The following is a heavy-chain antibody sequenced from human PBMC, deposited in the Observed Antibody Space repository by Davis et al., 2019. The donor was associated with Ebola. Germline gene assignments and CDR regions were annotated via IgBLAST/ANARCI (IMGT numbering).Heavy chain of an antibody. CDR3: ARAIPYCGGDCPLGY. CDR2: MNPNSGNT. CDR1: GYTFTSYD. V-gene: IGHV1-8*01. J-gene: IGHJ4*02. D-gene: IGHD2-21*02. Sequence: ASVKVSCKASGYTFTSYDINWVRQATGQGLEWMGWMNPNSGNTGYAQKFQGRVTMTRNTSISTAYMELSSLRFEDTAVYYCARAIPYCGGDCPLGYWGQGTLVTVSS.